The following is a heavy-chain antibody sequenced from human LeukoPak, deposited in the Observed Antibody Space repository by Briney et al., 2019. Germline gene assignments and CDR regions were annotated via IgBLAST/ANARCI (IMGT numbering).Heavy chain of an antibody. D-gene: IGHD3-22*01. CDR2: SSAYNGNT. V-gene: IGHV1-18*01. CDR1: GYTFTSYG. Sequence: GASVKLSCKASGYTFTSYGISWVRQAPGQGLEWMGWSSAYNGNTNYAKKPQGRVTMTTDTSTSTAYMELRSLRSDDTAVYYCARLAYYYDSSGYAGGAYYYYYMDVWGKGTTVTVSS. J-gene: IGHJ6*03. CDR3: ARLAYYYDSSGYAGGAYYYYYMDV.